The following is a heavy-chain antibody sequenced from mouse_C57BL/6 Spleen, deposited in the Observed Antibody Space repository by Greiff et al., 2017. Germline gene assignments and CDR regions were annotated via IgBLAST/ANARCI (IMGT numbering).Heavy chain of an antibody. V-gene: IGHV1-61*01. Sequence: VQLQQSGAELVRPGSSVKLSCKASGYTFTSYWMDWVKQRPGQGLEWIGNIYPSDSETHYNQKFKDKATLTVDKSSSTAYMQLSSLTSEDSAVYYCATVVAYYFDYWGQGTTLTVSS. D-gene: IGHD1-1*01. CDR1: GYTFTSYW. CDR2: IYPSDSET. J-gene: IGHJ2*01. CDR3: ATVVAYYFDY.